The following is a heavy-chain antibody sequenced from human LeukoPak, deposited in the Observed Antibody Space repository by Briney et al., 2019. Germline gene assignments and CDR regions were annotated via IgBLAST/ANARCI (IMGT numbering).Heavy chain of an antibody. J-gene: IGHJ4*02. CDR1: GGSISSGGYY. Sequence: PSQTLSLTCTVSGGSISSGGYYWSWLRQHPGKGLEWIGYIYYSGSTYYNPSLKSRVTISVDTSKNQFSLKLSSVTAADTAVYYCARVDTAMAAFDYWGQGTLVTVSS. V-gene: IGHV4-31*03. D-gene: IGHD5-18*01. CDR2: IYYSGST. CDR3: ARVDTAMAAFDY.